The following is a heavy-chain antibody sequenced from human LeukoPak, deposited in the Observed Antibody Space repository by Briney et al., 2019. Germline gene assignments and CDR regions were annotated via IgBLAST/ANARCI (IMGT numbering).Heavy chain of an antibody. CDR2: ISSSSSYI. J-gene: IGHJ4*02. CDR3: AKDPPWLYGDLLFDY. V-gene: IGHV3-21*04. D-gene: IGHD4-17*01. Sequence: PGGSLRLSCAASGFTFSSYSMNWVRQAPGKGLEWVSSISSSSSYIYYADSVKGRFTISRDNAKNSLYLQMNSLRAEDTAVYYCAKDPPWLYGDLLFDYWGQGTLVTVSS. CDR1: GFTFSSYS.